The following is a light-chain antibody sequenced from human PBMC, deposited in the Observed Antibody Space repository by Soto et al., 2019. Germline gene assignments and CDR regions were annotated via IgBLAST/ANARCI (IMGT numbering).Light chain of an antibody. CDR2: YDD. V-gene: IGLV1-36*01. J-gene: IGLJ2*01. CDR1: SSNIGNNA. Sequence: QSVLTQPPSVSEAPRQSVTISCSGSSSNIGNNAVNWYQQLPGQAPKLLIYYDDLLASGVSDRFSGSKSGTSASLAISGLQSEDEADYYCCSYAGSSTYVVFGGGTQLTVL. CDR3: CSYAGSSTYVV.